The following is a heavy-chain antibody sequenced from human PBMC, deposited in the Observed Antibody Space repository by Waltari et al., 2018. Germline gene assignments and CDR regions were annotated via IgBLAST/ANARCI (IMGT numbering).Heavy chain of an antibody. CDR3: AKVEGGIVTRYYALDI. Sequence: EVQLLESGGGLVQPGGSLRLSCAASGFTFGNSALSWVRQAPGKGMGWISGISGSSSSTYYADSVKGLFTISRDNSKNTLYLQMNSLRVEDTAVYFCAKVEGGIVTRYYALDIWGQGTMVTVSS. V-gene: IGHV3-23*01. J-gene: IGHJ3*02. CDR2: ISGSSSST. D-gene: IGHD3-16*02. CDR1: GFTFGNSA.